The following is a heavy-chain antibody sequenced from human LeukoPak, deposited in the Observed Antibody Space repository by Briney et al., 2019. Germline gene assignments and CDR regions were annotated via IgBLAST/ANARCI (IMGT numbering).Heavy chain of an antibody. Sequence: ASAKVSCKASGYTFTGYYMHWVRQAPAQGLEWMGWINPNSGGTNYAQKFQGRVTMTRDTSISTAYMELSRLRSDDTAVYYCARDETSSSRHYYYYGMDVWGQGTTVTVSS. D-gene: IGHD6-13*01. V-gene: IGHV1-2*02. CDR1: GYTFTGYY. J-gene: IGHJ6*02. CDR2: INPNSGGT. CDR3: ARDETSSSRHYYYYGMDV.